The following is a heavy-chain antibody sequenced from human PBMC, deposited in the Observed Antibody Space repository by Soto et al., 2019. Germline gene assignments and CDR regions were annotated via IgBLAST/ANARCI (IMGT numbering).Heavy chain of an antibody. D-gene: IGHD1-26*01. CDR3: AGELSGSSGYYYYGMDV. Sequence: PGGSLRLSCAASGFTFSSYGMHWVRQAPGKGLEWVAVIWYDGSNKYYADSVKGRFTISRDNSKNTLYLQMNSLRAEDTAVYYCAGELSGSSGYYYYGMDVWGQGTTVTVSS. CDR2: IWYDGSNK. CDR1: GFTFSSYG. J-gene: IGHJ6*02. V-gene: IGHV3-33*01.